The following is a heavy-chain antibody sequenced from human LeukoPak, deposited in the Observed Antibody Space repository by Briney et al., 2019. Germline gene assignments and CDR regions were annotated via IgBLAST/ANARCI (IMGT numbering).Heavy chain of an antibody. Sequence: GGSLRLSCAASGFTFSSYSMNWVRQAPGKGLEWVSYISSSSSTIYYAGSVKGRFTISRDNAKNSLFLQMNSLRAEDTAVYYCARSRGSSGSYPFDYWGQGHLVTVSS. V-gene: IGHV3-48*01. D-gene: IGHD1-26*01. CDR2: ISSSSSTI. CDR1: GFTFSSYS. J-gene: IGHJ4*02. CDR3: ARSRGSSGSYPFDY.